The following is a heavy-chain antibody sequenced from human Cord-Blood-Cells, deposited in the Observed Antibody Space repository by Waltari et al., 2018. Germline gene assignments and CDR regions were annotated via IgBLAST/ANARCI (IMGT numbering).Heavy chain of an antibody. CDR2: MNPNSGNT. CDR1: GYTFTSYD. J-gene: IGHJ6*02. Sequence: QVQLVQSGAEVKKPGASVKVSCKASGYTFTSYDINWVRQATGQGLEWMGWMNPNSGNTGYAQKFQGRVTMTRNTSISTAYMELSSLRSEDTAVYYCARSEYATNYYYYGMDVWGQGTTVTVSS. V-gene: IGHV1-8*01. D-gene: IGHD2-2*01. CDR3: ARSEYATNYYYYGMDV.